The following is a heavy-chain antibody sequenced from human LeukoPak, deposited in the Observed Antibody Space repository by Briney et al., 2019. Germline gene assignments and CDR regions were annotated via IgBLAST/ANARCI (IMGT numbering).Heavy chain of an antibody. D-gene: IGHD6-13*01. CDR3: ARDHVAAAGPDAFDI. CDR1: GGSISSSSYH. V-gene: IGHV4-39*07. Sequence: SETLSLTCTVSGGSISSSSYHWGWIRQPPGKGLEWIGSIYYSGSTYYNPSLKSRVTISVDTSKNQFSLKLSSVTAADTAVYYCARDHVAAAGPDAFDIWGQGTMVTVSS. CDR2: IYYSGST. J-gene: IGHJ3*02.